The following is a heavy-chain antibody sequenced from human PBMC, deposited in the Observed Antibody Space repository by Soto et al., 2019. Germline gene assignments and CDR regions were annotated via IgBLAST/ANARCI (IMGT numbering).Heavy chain of an antibody. CDR3: AGPSSGWSVHTGPGYFDI. CDR2: IYSGGST. V-gene: IGHV3-53*02. CDR1: GFTVSSNY. Sequence: EVQLVETGGGLIQPGGSLRLSCAASGFTVSSNYMSWVRQAPGKGLEWVSVIYSGGSTYYADSVKGRVSISRDNSKNTLYLQMNSLRAEDTAVYYCAGPSSGWSVHTGPGYFDIWGRGTLVTVSS. D-gene: IGHD6-19*01. J-gene: IGHJ2*01.